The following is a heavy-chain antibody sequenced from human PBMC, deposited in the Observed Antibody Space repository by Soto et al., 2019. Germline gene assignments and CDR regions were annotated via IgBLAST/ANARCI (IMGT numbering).Heavy chain of an antibody. CDR2: IIPIFGTA. J-gene: IGHJ4*02. Sequence: QVQLVQSGAEVKKPGSSVKVSCTASGGTFSSYSINWVRQAPGQGLEWMGEIIPIFGTANYAQKLQGRVTITADESTSTAYMELSSLRSEDTAVYYCARDGGRHSGGMDYWGQGTLVTVSS. CDR3: ARDGGRHSGGMDY. D-gene: IGHD1-26*01. CDR1: GGTFSSYS. V-gene: IGHV1-69*01.